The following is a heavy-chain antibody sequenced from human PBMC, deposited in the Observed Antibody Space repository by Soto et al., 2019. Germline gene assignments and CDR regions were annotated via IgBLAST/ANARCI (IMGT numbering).Heavy chain of an antibody. V-gene: IGHV4-30-4*01. CDR3: ARDRPDRARLDP. CDR1: GGSISSGDYY. CDR2: IYYSGST. D-gene: IGHD6-6*01. J-gene: IGHJ5*02. Sequence: SETLSLTCTVSGGSISSGDYYWSWIRQPPGKGLEWIGYIYYSGSTYYNPSLKRRVTISVDTSKNEFSLKLSSVTAADTAVYYCARDRPDRARLDPWGQGTLVTVSS.